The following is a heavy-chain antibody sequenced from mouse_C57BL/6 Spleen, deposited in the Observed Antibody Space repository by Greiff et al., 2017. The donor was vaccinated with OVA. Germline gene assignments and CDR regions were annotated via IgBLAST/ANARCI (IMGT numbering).Heavy chain of an antibody. D-gene: IGHD3-3*01. CDR3: ARSWDRAWFAY. CDR2: IYPGGGYT. CDR1: GYTFTNYW. Sequence: QVQLQQSGAELVRPGTSVKMSCKASGYTFTNYWIGWAKQRPGHGLEWIGDIYPGGGYTNYNEKFKGKATLTADKSSSTAYMQLSSLTSEDSAVYFCARSWDRAWFAYWGQGTLVTVSA. J-gene: IGHJ3*01. V-gene: IGHV1-63*01.